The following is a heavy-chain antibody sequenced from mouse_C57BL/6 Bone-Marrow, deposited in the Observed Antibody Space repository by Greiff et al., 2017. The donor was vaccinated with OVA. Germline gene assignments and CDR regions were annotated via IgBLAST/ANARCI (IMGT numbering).Heavy chain of an antibody. CDR3: ARGVWLLRPYAMDY. D-gene: IGHD2-3*01. CDR1: GFSLTSYG. CDR2: IWSGGST. V-gene: IGHV2-2*01. Sequence: QVQLKESGPGLVQPSQSLSITCTVSGFSLTSYGVHWVRQSPGKGLEWLGVIWSGGSTDYNAAFISRLSISKDNSKSQVFLKMNSLQTDDTARYYCARGVWLLRPYAMDYWGQGTSVTVSS. J-gene: IGHJ4*01.